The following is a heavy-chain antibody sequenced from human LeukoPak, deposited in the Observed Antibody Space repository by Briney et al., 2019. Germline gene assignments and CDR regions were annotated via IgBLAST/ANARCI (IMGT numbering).Heavy chain of an antibody. V-gene: IGHV3-23*01. CDR1: GVTFNGYA. CDR2: IIDSGIST. D-gene: IGHD1-26*01. CDR3: AKGSGGNYDY. J-gene: IGHJ4*02. Sequence: GGSLRLSCAASGVTFNGYAMAWGRQAPEKRLEGVSSIIDSGISTYYADSVKGRYTISRDNSKNTLYLQINSLRAEDTAVYYCAKGSGGNYDYWGGRTLVTVSS.